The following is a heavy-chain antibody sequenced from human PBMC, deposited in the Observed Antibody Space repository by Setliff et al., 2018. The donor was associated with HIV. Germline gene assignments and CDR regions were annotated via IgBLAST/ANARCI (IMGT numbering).Heavy chain of an antibody. D-gene: IGHD2-15*01. CDR3: ARDSDPDIVVVVAAKGGHDAFDI. CDR1: GFTFDDYA. CDR2: ISWDGGST. V-gene: IGHV3-43D*04. Sequence: GGSLRLSCAASGFTFDDYAMHWVRQAPGKGLEWVSLISWDGGSTYYADSVKGRFTISRDNAKKFLYLQMNSLRAEDTAVYYCARDSDPDIVVVVAAKGGHDAFDIWGQGTMVTVSS. J-gene: IGHJ3*02.